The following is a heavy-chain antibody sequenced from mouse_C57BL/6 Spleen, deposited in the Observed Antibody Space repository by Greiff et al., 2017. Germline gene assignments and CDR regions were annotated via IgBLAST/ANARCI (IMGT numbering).Heavy chain of an antibody. D-gene: IGHD1-1*01. Sequence: QVQLQQSGAELVKPGASVKISCKASGYAFSSYWMNWVKQRPGKGLEWIGQIYPGDGDTNYNGKFKGKATLTVDKSSSTAYMQLSSLTSEDSAVYYCARGDYYGSSPWYFDVWGTGTTVTVSS. CDR1: GYAFSSYW. J-gene: IGHJ1*03. CDR2: IYPGDGDT. CDR3: ARGDYYGSSPWYFDV. V-gene: IGHV1-80*01.